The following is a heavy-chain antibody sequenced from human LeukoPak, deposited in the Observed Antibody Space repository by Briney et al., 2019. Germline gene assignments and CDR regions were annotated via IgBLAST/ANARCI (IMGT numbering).Heavy chain of an antibody. CDR3: ASEALNDFWSGAPEYYFDY. V-gene: IGHV3-48*01. CDR2: ISSSSSTI. J-gene: IGHJ4*02. D-gene: IGHD3-3*01. CDR1: GFSFRNTW. Sequence: PGGSLRLSCTASGFSFRNTWMSWVRQAPGKGLEWVSYISSSSSTIYYADSVKGRFTISRDNAKNSLYLQMNSLRAEDTAVYYCASEALNDFWSGAPEYYFDYWGQGTLVTVSS.